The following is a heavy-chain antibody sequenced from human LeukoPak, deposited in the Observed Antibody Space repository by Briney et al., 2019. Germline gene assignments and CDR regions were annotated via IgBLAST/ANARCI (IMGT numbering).Heavy chain of an antibody. CDR1: GGSISNYY. CDR2: IYYSGST. Sequence: SETLSLSCTVSGGSISNYYLGWIRQPPGKGLEWIGYIYYSGSTNYNPSLKSRVTISVDTSKNQFSLKLSSVTAADTAVYYCARSSGWQLRLFDPWGQGTLVTVSS. V-gene: IGHV4-59*01. D-gene: IGHD2-15*01. CDR3: ARSSGWQLRLFDP. J-gene: IGHJ5*02.